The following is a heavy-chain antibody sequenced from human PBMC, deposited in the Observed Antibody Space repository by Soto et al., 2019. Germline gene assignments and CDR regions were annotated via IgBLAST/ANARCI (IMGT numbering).Heavy chain of an antibody. D-gene: IGHD2-15*01. Sequence: EVQLLESGGGLVQPGGSLRLSCAASGFTFSNYAMSWVRQAPGKGLEWVSGISGGGGNTYYADSVKGRFTISRDNSKNTLYLQMNSVRAEDTAVYYCAKGGYCSGISCYFYYFAFWGRGTLVTVSS. CDR1: GFTFSNYA. CDR3: AKGGYCSGISCYFYYFAF. V-gene: IGHV3-23*01. J-gene: IGHJ4*02. CDR2: ISGGGGNT.